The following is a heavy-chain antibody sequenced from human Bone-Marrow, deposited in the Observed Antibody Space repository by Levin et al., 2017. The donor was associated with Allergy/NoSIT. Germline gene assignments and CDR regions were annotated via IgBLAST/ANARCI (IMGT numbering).Heavy chain of an antibody. V-gene: IGHV4-59*01. CDR2: IYYNGRT. CDR3: ARSRYGDYVDY. Sequence: SQTLSLTCTVSGDSISPYYWSWIRQPPGKGLEWMGYIYYNGRTNYSPSLKSRVSISLDTSKTQFSLNLGSVTAADTAVYYCARSRYGDYVDYWGQGTQVTVSS. J-gene: IGHJ4*02. D-gene: IGHD2-2*01. CDR1: GDSISPYY.